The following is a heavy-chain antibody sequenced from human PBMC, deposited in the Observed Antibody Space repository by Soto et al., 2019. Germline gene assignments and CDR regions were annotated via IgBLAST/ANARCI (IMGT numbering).Heavy chain of an antibody. D-gene: IGHD1-26*01. Sequence: QVLLVQSGAEVKKPGSSEKVSCKASGGTFSDYAISWVRQAPGHRLEWMGGIVPIFGTGNHAQKFQGRVTVTADESTSTAYMELRSLRSEDTAVYYCARVLVGATYFDYWGQGTVVTVSS. V-gene: IGHV1-69*01. CDR1: GGTFSDYA. J-gene: IGHJ4*02. CDR3: ARVLVGATYFDY. CDR2: IVPIFGTG.